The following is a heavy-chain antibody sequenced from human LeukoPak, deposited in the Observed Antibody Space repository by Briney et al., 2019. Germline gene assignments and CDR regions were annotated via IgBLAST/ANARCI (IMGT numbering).Heavy chain of an antibody. CDR2: IKEDGSEK. Sequence: GGSLRLSCAASGFTFSSSLMSWVRQAPGKGLEWVANIKEDGSEKYYVDSVKGRFTISRDNAKNSLYLQMNSLRAEDTAAYYCARGLSTVGGQGTLVTVSS. J-gene: IGHJ4*02. CDR3: ARGLSTV. CDR1: GFTFSSSL. D-gene: IGHD4-17*01. V-gene: IGHV3-7*04.